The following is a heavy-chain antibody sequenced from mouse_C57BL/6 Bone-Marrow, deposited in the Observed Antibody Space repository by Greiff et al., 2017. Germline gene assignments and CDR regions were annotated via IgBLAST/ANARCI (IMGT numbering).Heavy chain of an antibody. J-gene: IGHJ2*01. CDR3: TVFYYDYSYYFDY. V-gene: IGHV14-4*01. Sequence: VQLQQSGAELVRPGASVKLSCTASGFNIKDDYMHWVKQRPEQGLEWIGWIDPENGDTEYASKFQGKATITADTYSNTAYLQLSSLTSEDTAVYYCTVFYYDYSYYFDYWGQGTTLTVSS. D-gene: IGHD2-4*01. CDR1: GFNIKDDY. CDR2: IDPENGDT.